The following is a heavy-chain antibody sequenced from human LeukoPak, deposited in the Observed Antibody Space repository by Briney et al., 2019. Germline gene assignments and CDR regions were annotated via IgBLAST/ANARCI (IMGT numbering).Heavy chain of an antibody. D-gene: IGHD6-19*01. V-gene: IGHV1-18*01. CDR3: ARVSSSGWFGGYYFDY. J-gene: IGHJ4*02. CDR2: ISAYNGNT. CDR1: GYTFTSYG. Sequence: ASVKVSCKASGYTFTSYGISWVRQAPGQGPEWMGWISAYNGNTNYAQKLQGRVTITTDTSTSTAYMELRSLRSDDTAGYYCARVSSSGWFGGYYFDYWGQGTLVTVSS.